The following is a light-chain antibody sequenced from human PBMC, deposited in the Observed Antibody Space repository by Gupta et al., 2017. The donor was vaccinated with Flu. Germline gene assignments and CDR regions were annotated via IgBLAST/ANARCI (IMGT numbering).Light chain of an antibody. CDR1: QSLVYSDGHTY. CDR2: KVS. Sequence: DVAMTQSPLSLPVTLGQPASISCRSSQSLVYSDGHTYLNWFQQRPGQSPRRLIYKVSNRDSGVPDRFSGSGSGTDFTLKISRVEAEDVGVYYCMQGTHWPRTFGPGTKVDIK. J-gene: IGKJ3*01. V-gene: IGKV2-30*01. CDR3: MQGTHWPRT.